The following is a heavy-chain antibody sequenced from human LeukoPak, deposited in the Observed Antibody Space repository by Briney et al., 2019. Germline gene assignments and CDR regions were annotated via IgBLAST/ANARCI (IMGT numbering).Heavy chain of an antibody. J-gene: IGHJ4*02. D-gene: IGHD3-10*01. CDR3: ARGGSSSGSMNEF. V-gene: IGHV3-21*01. Sequence: GGSLRLSCAASGFTFSSYSMNWVRQAPGKGLEWVSSISSSSSYTYYPDPVKGRFTISRDNAKNSLYLQMNSLRAEDTAVYYCARGGSSSGSMNEFCGQGALVTVSS. CDR2: ISSSSSYT. CDR1: GFTFSSYS.